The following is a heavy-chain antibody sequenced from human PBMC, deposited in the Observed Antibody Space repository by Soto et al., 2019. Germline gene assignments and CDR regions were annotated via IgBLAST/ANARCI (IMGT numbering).Heavy chain of an antibody. CDR2: ISSSSSYI. V-gene: IGHV3-21*01. J-gene: IGHJ4*02. CDR1: GFTFSSYS. CDR3: ARDERWLPTGYFDY. D-gene: IGHD5-12*01. Sequence: LRLSCAASGFTFSSYSMNWVRQAPGKGLEWVSSISSSSSYIYYADSVKGRFTISRDNAKNSLYLQMNSLRAEDTAVYYCARDERWLPTGYFDYWGQGTLVTVSS.